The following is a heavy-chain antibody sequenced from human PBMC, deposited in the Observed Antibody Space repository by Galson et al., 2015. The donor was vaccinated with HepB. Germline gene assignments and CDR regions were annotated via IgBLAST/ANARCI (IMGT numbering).Heavy chain of an antibody. V-gene: IGHV1-3*01. Sequence: SVKVSCKASGYIFTNYVIHWVRQAPGQGLEWMGWINAASGNTKYSQKFQGRLNITRDTSASTAYMDLNSLRSEDTAMYYCARDSTTKNWFDPWGQGTLVTVSS. CDR3: ARDSTTKNWFDP. CDR2: INAASGNT. CDR1: GYIFTNYV. D-gene: IGHD1-7*01. J-gene: IGHJ5*02.